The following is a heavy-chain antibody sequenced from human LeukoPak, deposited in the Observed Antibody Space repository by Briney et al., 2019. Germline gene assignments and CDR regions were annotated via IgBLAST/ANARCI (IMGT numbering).Heavy chain of an antibody. CDR1: GGTFSSYA. CDR3: ARAGDIVVVAVAGAGYYYMDV. V-gene: IGHV1-69*04. CDR2: IIPILGIA. Sequence: SVKVSCKASGGTFSSYAISWVRQAPGQGLEWMGRIIPILGIANYAQKFQGRVTMTIDASTSTAYMELRSLRSDDTAVYHCARAGDIVVVAVAGAGYYYMDVWGKGTTVTVSS. D-gene: IGHD2-2*01. J-gene: IGHJ6*03.